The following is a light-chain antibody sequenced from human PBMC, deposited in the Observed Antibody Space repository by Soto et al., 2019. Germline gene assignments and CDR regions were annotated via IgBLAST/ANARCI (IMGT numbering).Light chain of an antibody. V-gene: IGKV1-39*01. CDR1: QTISSY. J-gene: IGKJ1*01. CDR3: QQSYNSPQT. CDR2: GAS. Sequence: DSQMTQSPSSLSASVGERVTVAFLASQTISSYLNWYQQKPGKAPKLLIYGASTLQSGVPSRFSGSGSGTDFTLTISSLQPEDFATYSCQQSYNSPQTFGQGTKVDIK.